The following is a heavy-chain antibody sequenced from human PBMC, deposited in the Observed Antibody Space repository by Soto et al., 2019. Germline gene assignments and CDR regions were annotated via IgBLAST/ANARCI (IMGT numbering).Heavy chain of an antibody. V-gene: IGHV4-39*01. D-gene: IGHD1-1*01. CDR1: GGSISTSVHY. Sequence: SETLSLTCTVSGGSISTSVHYWAWIRQPPGKGLEWMGTIYNNGDTYYNSSLKGQITMFVDTSKNVFSLRLTSVTSLDTAVYYCARLQRPGTFDYWGLGTLVTVSS. CDR2: IYNNGDT. J-gene: IGHJ4*02. CDR3: ARLQRPGTFDY.